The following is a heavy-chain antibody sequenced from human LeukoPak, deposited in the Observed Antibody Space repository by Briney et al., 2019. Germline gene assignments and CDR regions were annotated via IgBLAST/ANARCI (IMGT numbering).Heavy chain of an antibody. J-gene: IGHJ4*02. CDR1: GGSISSSSYY. Sequence: SETLSLTCTVSGGSISSSSYYWGWIRQPPGKGLECIGSIYYSGSTYYNPSLKSRVTISVDTSKNQFSLKLSSVTAADTAVYYCARRDYQGGLDYWGQGTLVTVSS. CDR2: IYYSGST. D-gene: IGHD3-16*01. V-gene: IGHV4-39*01. CDR3: ARRDYQGGLDY.